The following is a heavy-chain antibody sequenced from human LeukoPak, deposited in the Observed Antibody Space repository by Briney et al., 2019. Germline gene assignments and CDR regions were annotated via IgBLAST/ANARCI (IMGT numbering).Heavy chain of an antibody. Sequence: GRSLRLSCAAPGFTFDDYAMHWVRQAPGKGLEWVSGISWNSGSIGYADSVKGRFTISRDNAKNSLYLQMNSLRAEDTALYYCAKAFYGGNPTFFDYWGQGTLVTVSS. D-gene: IGHD4-23*01. CDR3: AKAFYGGNPTFFDY. V-gene: IGHV3-9*01. J-gene: IGHJ4*02. CDR1: GFTFDDYA. CDR2: ISWNSGSI.